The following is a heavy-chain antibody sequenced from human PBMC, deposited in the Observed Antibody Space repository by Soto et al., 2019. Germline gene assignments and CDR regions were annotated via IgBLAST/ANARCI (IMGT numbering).Heavy chain of an antibody. CDR2: ISYDSSNK. J-gene: IGHJ4*02. CDR1: GFTFSYG. D-gene: IGHD2-15*01. Sequence: VQLLESGGGLIQPGGSLRLSCAASGFTFSYGIHWLRQAPGKGLEWVAYISYDSSNKFYGDSVKGRFTISRENSKNTQFLQMNSLRAEDTAVYYCAKLVIGYCSGNTCDDYWGQGTLVAVSS. CDR3: AKLVIGYCSGNTCDDY. V-gene: IGHV3-30*18.